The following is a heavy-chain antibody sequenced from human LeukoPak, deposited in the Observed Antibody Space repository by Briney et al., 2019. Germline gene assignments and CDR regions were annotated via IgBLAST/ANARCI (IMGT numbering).Heavy chain of an antibody. Sequence: SETLSLTCTVSGGSFSSSSYYWGRIRQPPGKGLEWFGSIYCSGITYYNPSLKSRLTISVDTSKNQSARKLSSVTAADTAVYYCARGIATDYWGQGTLVTVSS. CDR1: GGSFSSSSYY. CDR2: IYCSGIT. V-gene: IGHV4-39*01. CDR3: ARGIATDY. D-gene: IGHD5-24*01. J-gene: IGHJ4*02.